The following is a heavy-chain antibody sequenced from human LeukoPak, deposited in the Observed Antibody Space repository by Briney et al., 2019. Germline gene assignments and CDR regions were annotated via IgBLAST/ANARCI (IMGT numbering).Heavy chain of an antibody. V-gene: IGHV1-18*01. Sequence: GASVKVSCKASGYTFTSYGISWVRQAPGQGLEWMGWISAYNGNTNYAQKLQGRVTMTTDTSTSTAYMELRSLRSDDTAVYYCARDKSDSSGYYYLGYWGQGTLVTVSS. CDR1: GYTFTSYG. CDR3: ARDKSDSSGYYYLGY. D-gene: IGHD3-22*01. CDR2: ISAYNGNT. J-gene: IGHJ4*02.